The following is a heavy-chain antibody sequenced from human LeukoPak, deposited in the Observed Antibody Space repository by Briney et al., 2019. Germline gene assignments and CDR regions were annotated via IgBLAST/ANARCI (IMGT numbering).Heavy chain of an antibody. CDR2: IRGNAGTT. J-gene: IGHJ4*02. D-gene: IGHD3-10*01. V-gene: IGHV3-23*01. CDR1: GFIFSNYG. Sequence: GGTLRLSCAASGFIFSNYGMSWVRQAPRKGLEWVSAIRGNAGTTYYADSVKGRFTIFRDNSKNMLYLQMNSLRVEDTAVYSCAKGYYGSGSYGWFDYWGQGTLVTVSS. CDR3: AKGYYGSGSYGWFDY.